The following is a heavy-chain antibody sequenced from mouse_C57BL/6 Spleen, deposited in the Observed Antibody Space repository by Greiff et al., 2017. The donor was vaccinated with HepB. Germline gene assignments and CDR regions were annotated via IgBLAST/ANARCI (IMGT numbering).Heavy chain of an antibody. CDR2: IYPGSGNT. CDR3: ARWVLYGSSYDYAMDY. D-gene: IGHD1-1*01. Sequence: VQLQQSGAELVRPGASVKLSCKASGYTFTDYYINWVKQRPGQGLEWIARIYPGSGNTYYNEKFKGKATLTAEKSSSTAYMQLSSLTSEDSAVYFCARWVLYGSSYDYAMDYWGQGTSVTVSS. CDR1: GYTFTDYY. J-gene: IGHJ4*01. V-gene: IGHV1-76*01.